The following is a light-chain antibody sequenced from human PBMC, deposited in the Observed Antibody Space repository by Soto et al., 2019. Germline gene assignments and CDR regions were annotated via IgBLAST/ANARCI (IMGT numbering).Light chain of an antibody. J-gene: IGKJ1*01. V-gene: IGKV1-5*03. CDR3: QQYTSYSRT. CDR1: QSISSW. CDR2: KAS. Sequence: DLQMTHSPSTLSASVGDRITITCLASQSISSWLAWYQQKPGKAPKLLIYKASSLEGGVSSRFSGSGSGTEFTLTISSLQPDDFATYYCQQYTSYSRTFGQWTQVEIK.